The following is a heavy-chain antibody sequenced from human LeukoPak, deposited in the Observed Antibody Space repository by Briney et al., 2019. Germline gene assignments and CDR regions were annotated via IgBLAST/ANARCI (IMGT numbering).Heavy chain of an antibody. Sequence: ASVKVSCKASGYTFTGYYMHWVRQAPGQGLEWMGWINPNSGGTNYAQKFQGRVTMTRDTSISIAYMELSRLRSDDTAVYYCASGSQGDIVDLDIWGQGTMVTVSS. CDR1: GYTFTGYY. J-gene: IGHJ3*02. CDR3: ASGSQGDIVDLDI. V-gene: IGHV1-2*02. CDR2: INPNSGGT. D-gene: IGHD2-15*01.